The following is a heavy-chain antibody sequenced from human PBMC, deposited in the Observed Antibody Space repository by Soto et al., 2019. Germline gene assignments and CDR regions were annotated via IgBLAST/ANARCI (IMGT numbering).Heavy chain of an antibody. CDR2: INPKSGGT. J-gene: IGHJ6*02. V-gene: IGHV1-2*04. D-gene: IGHD2-8*01. Sequence: ASVKVSCKASGYSFTDYHIHWVRQAPGQGLEWLGRINPKSGGTSTAQKFQGWVTMTTDTSISTASMELTRLTSDDTAIYYCARGDSTDCSNGVCSFFYNHDMGVWGQGTTVTVSS. CDR1: GYSFTDYH. CDR3: ARGDSTDCSNGVCSFFYNHDMGV.